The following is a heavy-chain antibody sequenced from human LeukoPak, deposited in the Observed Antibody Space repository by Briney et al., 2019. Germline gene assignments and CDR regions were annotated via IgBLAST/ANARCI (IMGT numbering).Heavy chain of an antibody. Sequence: PGGSLRLSCAASGFTFSSYDVHWVRHTIGKGLEWASSIGIAGDTYYPGSVKGRFTISRENAKNSLYLQMDSLRAGDTAVYYCARAPPYSSASWGYYGMDVWGQGTTVTVSS. CDR3: ARAPPYSSASWGYYGMDV. CDR1: GFTFSSYD. J-gene: IGHJ6*02. V-gene: IGHV3-13*01. CDR2: IGIAGDT. D-gene: IGHD6-6*01.